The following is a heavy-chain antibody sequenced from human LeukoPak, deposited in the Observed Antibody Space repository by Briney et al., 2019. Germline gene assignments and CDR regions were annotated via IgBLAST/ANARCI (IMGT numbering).Heavy chain of an antibody. Sequence: EASVKVSCKVSGYTLTELSMHWVRQAPGKGLEWMGGFDPEDGETIYAQKFQGRVTMTEDTSTDTAYMELSSLRSEDTAVYYCATARILGRYQLLSYFDYWGQGTLVTVSS. CDR3: ATARILGRYQLLSYFDY. V-gene: IGHV1-24*01. CDR1: GYTLTELS. J-gene: IGHJ4*02. CDR2: FDPEDGET. D-gene: IGHD2-2*01.